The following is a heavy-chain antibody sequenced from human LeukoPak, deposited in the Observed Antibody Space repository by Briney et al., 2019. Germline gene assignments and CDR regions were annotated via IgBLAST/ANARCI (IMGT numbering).Heavy chain of an antibody. CDR2: IIPIFGTA. Sequence: SVKVSCEASGGTFSSYAISWVRQAPGQGLEWMGGIIPIFGTANYAQKFQGRVTITTDESTSTAYMELSSLRSEDTAVYYCASTRGITGTMDFDYWGQGTLVTVSS. V-gene: IGHV1-69*05. D-gene: IGHD1-7*01. J-gene: IGHJ4*02. CDR1: GGTFSSYA. CDR3: ASTRGITGTMDFDY.